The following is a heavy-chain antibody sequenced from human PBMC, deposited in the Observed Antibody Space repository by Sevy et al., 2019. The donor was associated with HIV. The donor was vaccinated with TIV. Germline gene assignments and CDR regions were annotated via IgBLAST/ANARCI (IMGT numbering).Heavy chain of an antibody. D-gene: IGHD3-3*01. V-gene: IGHV1-2*06. J-gene: IGHJ6*02. CDR2: INPNSGGT. CDR1: GYTFTGYY. Sequence: ASVKVSCKASGYTFTGYYMHWVRQAPGQGLEWMGRINPNSGGTNYAQKFQGRVTMTRDTSISTDYMKLSRLRSDDTAVYYCARGGGFLEWPYYYYGMDVWGQGTTVTVSS. CDR3: ARGGGFLEWPYYYYGMDV.